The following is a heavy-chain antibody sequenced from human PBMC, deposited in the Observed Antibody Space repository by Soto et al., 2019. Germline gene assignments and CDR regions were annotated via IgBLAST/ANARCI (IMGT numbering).Heavy chain of an antibody. V-gene: IGHV6-1*01. CDR1: GDSVSSNSAA. CDR3: ARDRGSSWYWFDP. D-gene: IGHD6-13*01. J-gene: IGHJ5*02. Sequence: SQTLSLTCAISGDSVSSNSAAWTWIRKSPSRGLEWLGRTYYRSMWYNDYALSLKSRITINPDTSKNQFSLQLDSVTPEDTAVYYCARDRGSSWYWFDPWGQGTLVTVSS. CDR2: TYYRSMWYN.